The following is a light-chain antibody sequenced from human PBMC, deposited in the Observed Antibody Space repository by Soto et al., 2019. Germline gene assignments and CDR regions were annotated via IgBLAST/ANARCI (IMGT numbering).Light chain of an antibody. V-gene: IGKV3-11*01. CDR2: DAS. J-gene: IGKJ5*01. CDR1: QSVTSY. CDR3: QQRHMWPIT. Sequence: VLLTQSPGTLSLSPGERATLSCRASQSVTSYLAWYQQRPGQAPRLLINDASRRATGLPDRFSGSGSATDFTLTISSLPPEESAVYYCQQRHMWPITFGQGTRLEIK.